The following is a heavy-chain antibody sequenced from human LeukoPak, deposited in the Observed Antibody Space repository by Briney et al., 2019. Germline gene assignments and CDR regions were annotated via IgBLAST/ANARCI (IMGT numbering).Heavy chain of an antibody. J-gene: IGHJ4*02. CDR1: GGSISSGGYY. CDR3: ARDRRSLTMVRGVIPYFDY. Sequence: PSETLSLTCTVSGGSISSGGYYWSWIRQHPGKGLEWIGYIYYSGNTYYNPSLKRRVTISVDTSKNQFSLKLSSVTAADTAVYYCARDRRSLTMVRGVIPYFDYWGQGTLVTVSS. CDR2: IYYSGNT. V-gene: IGHV4-31*03. D-gene: IGHD3-10*01.